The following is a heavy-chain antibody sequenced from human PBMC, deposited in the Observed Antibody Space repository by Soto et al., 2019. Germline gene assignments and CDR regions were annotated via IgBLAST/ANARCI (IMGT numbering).Heavy chain of an antibody. CDR1: GGSISSSSYY. Sequence: SETLSLTCTVSGGSISSSSYYWGWIRQPPGKGLEWIGSIYYSGSTYYNPSLKSRVTISVDTSKNQFSLKLSSVTAADTAVYYCAVMSSSSGTGWFDPWGQGTLVTVS. CDR3: AVMSSSSGTGWFDP. D-gene: IGHD6-13*01. J-gene: IGHJ5*02. V-gene: IGHV4-39*01. CDR2: IYYSGST.